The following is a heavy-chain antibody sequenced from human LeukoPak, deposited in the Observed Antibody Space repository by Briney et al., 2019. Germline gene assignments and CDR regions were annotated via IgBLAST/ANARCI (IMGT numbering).Heavy chain of an antibody. Sequence: ASVKVSCKASGYTFTSYYMHWVRQAPGQGLEWMGIINPSGGSTSYAQKFQGRVTVTRDTSTSTVYMELSSLRSEDTAVYYCARDIVVVPAAPTGIYYYYGMDVWGQGTTVTVSS. CDR3: ARDIVVVPAAPTGIYYYYGMDV. CDR1: GYTFTSYY. J-gene: IGHJ6*02. V-gene: IGHV1-46*01. D-gene: IGHD2-2*01. CDR2: INPSGGST.